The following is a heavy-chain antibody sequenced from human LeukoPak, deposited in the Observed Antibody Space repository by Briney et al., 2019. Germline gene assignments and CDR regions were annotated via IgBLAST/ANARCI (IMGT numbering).Heavy chain of an antibody. CDR2: TSAYNGNT. CDR3: ARGRTYSGSYDY. Sequence: ASVKVSCKASGYSFTSYGISWVRQAPGQGLEWMGWTSAYNGNTNYAQKFQGRVTMTGDTSISTAYMELSRLRSDDTAVYYCARGRTYSGSYDYWGQGTLVTVSS. D-gene: IGHD1-26*01. CDR1: GYSFTSYG. J-gene: IGHJ4*02. V-gene: IGHV1-18*01.